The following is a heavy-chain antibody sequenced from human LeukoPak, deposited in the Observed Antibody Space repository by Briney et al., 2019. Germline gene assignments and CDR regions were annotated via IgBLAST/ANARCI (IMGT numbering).Heavy chain of an antibody. V-gene: IGHV4-59*01. D-gene: IGHD3-3*01. CDR3: ARGRFLDAFDI. CDR1: GGSMSRYY. J-gene: IGHJ3*02. Sequence: SATLSLTCTVSGGSMSRYYWSWIRQPPGKGLEWIGYIYYSGSTKYKPSLKSRVTISVDTSKNQFSLKLSSVTAADTAVYYCARGRFLDAFDIWGQGTMVTVSS. CDR2: IYYSGST.